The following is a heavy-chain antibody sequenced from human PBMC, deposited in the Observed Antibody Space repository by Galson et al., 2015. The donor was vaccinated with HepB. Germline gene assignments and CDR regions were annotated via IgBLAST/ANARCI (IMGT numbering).Heavy chain of an antibody. CDR2: INPNSGGT. CDR1: GYTFTGYY. Sequence: SVKVSCKASGYTFTGYYMHWVRQAPGQGLEWMGRINPNSGGTNYAQKFQGRVTMTRDTSISTAYMELSRLRSDDTAVYYCARVWGKYSSSCRYWGQGTLVTVSS. J-gene: IGHJ4*02. D-gene: IGHD6-6*01. V-gene: IGHV1-2*06. CDR3: ARVWGKYSSSCRY.